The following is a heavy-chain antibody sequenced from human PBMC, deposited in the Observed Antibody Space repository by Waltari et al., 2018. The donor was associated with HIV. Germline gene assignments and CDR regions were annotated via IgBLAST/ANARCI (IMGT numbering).Heavy chain of an antibody. CDR1: GFIFHSSS. CDR2: ISSSGNFK. V-gene: IGHV3-21*02. Sequence: EVQLVESGGGPVKPGESLRLSCVTSGFIFHSSSMNWVRQAPGKGPEWVSSISSSGNFKHYADSVKGRFTISRDNAENSLYLQMNGLRAEDTAIYYCARDSRGSTWSLNWFDPWGQGTLVTVSS. J-gene: IGHJ5*02. D-gene: IGHD6-6*01. CDR3: ARDSRGSTWSLNWFDP.